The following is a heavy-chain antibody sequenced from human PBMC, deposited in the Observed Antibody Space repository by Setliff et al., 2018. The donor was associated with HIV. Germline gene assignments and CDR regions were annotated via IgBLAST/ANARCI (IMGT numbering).Heavy chain of an antibody. CDR2: IFSNDEK. V-gene: IGHV2-26*01. Sequence: GSGPTLVNPTETLTLTCTVSGFSLSNGRMGVSWISQPPGKALEWLANIFSNDEKSYSTSLRSRLTISKDTSKSQVVLSLSNMDPVDTATYYCARLWFGAPGTDFYYYGMDVWGQGTTVTVSS. J-gene: IGHJ6*02. CDR1: GFSLSNGRMG. D-gene: IGHD3-10*01. CDR3: ARLWFGAPGTDFYYYGMDV.